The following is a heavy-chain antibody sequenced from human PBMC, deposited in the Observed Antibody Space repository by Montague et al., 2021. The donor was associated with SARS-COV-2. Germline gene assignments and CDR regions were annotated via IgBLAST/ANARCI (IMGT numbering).Heavy chain of an antibody. Sequence: SETLSLTCTVSGGSISSSNYYWDWIRQPPGKGLEWIGSIYDSGSTYYNPSLKSRDTISVDTSKNHFSLKLSSVTAADTAVYYCARRGRKLLPVATTIGGFDIWGQGTMVTVSS. J-gene: IGHJ3*02. CDR1: GGSISSSNYY. D-gene: IGHD5-12*01. CDR3: ARRGRKLLPVATTIGGFDI. CDR2: IYDSGST. V-gene: IGHV4-39*02.